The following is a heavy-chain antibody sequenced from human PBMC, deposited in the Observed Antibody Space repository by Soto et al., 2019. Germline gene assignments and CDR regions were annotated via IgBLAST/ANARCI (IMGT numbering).Heavy chain of an antibody. D-gene: IGHD2-15*01. CDR2: ISSSSSYI. J-gene: IGHJ6*03. CDR1: GFTFSSYS. V-gene: IGHV3-21*01. CDR3: ARDVVVVAATQYYYYYMDV. Sequence: EVQLVESGGGLVKPGGSLRLSCAASGFTFSSYSMNWVRQAPGKGLEWVSSISSSSSYIYYADSVKGRFTISRDNAKNSLYLQMNSLRAEDTAVYYCARDVVVVAATQYYYYYMDVWGKGTTVTVSS.